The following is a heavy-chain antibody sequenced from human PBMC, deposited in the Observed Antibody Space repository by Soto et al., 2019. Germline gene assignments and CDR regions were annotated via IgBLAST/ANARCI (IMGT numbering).Heavy chain of an antibody. D-gene: IGHD2-2*02. V-gene: IGHV1-69*01. CDR1: GGTFSSYA. CDR2: IIPIFGTA. J-gene: IGHJ1*01. Sequence: QVQLVQSGAEVQKPGSSVKVSCKASGGTFSSYAISWVRQAPGQGLEWMGGIIPIFGTANYAQKFQGRVTITADETTSTAYMELRSLRSEDTAVYYCARWGYCSSTSCYTFAEYFQHWGQGTLVTVSS. CDR3: ARWGYCSSTSCYTFAEYFQH.